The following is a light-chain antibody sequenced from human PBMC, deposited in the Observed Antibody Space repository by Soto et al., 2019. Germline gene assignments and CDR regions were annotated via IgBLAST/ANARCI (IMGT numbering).Light chain of an antibody. J-gene: IGLJ3*02. CDR3: QSSEGRLSGYV. V-gene: IGLV1-40*01. CDR2: ANT. CDR1: SCNIGAGYE. Sequence: QSVLTQPPSVSGAPGQRITISCTGSSCNIGAGYEVHWYQQLPGKAPKLLIYANTNRPSGVPDRFSGSKSGTSASLAITGRQAADEADYYCQSSEGRLSGYVFGGGTKLTVL.